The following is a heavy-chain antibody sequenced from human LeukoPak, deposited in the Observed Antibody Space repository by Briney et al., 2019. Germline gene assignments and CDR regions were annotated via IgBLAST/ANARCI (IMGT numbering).Heavy chain of an antibody. D-gene: IGHD3-9*01. CDR1: GFTFSSYW. J-gene: IGHJ6*02. V-gene: IGHV3-74*01. CDR3: TRDLMDYDVSTGLHHYYMDV. Sequence: GGSLRLSCVASGFTFSSYWMHWVRQDPGKGLVWVSRINGDGRNINYADSVRGRFTISRDNAKNTLYLQMNTLRVEDTAVYYCTRDLMDYDVSTGLHHYYMDVWGQGTTVTVSS. CDR2: INGDGRNI.